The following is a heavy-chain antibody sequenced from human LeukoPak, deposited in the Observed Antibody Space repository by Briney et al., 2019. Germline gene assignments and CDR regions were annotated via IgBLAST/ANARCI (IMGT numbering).Heavy chain of an antibody. CDR2: ISYGGSNK. D-gene: IGHD4-23*01. CDR1: GFTFSSYA. CDR3: AREEETTVVMRYYFDY. Sequence: GGSLRLSCAASGFTFSSYAMHWVRQAPGKGLEWVAVISYGGSNKYYADSVKGRFTISRDNSKNTLYLQMNSLRAEDTAVYYCAREEETTVVMRYYFDYWGQGTLVTVSS. J-gene: IGHJ4*02. V-gene: IGHV3-30-3*01.